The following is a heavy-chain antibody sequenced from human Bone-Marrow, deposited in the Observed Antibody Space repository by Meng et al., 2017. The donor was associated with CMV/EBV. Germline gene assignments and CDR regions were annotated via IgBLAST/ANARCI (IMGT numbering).Heavy chain of an antibody. Sequence: GSLRLSCTVSGGSISSSSYYWGWIRQPPGKGLEWIGSIYYSGSTYYNPSLKSRVTISVDTSKNQFSLKLSSVTAADTAVYYCARHLASGSSGVDYWGQGTLVTVSS. CDR3: ARHLASGSSGVDY. CDR2: IYYSGST. V-gene: IGHV4-39*01. J-gene: IGHJ4*02. CDR1: GGSISSSSYY. D-gene: IGHD1-26*01.